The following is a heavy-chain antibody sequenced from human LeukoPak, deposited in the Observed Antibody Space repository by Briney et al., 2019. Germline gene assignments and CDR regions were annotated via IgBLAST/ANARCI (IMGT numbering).Heavy chain of an antibody. V-gene: IGHV5-51*01. CDR3: ARHGYWFGDPSCMDV. D-gene: IGHD3-10*01. CDR1: GYSFTSYR. J-gene: IGHJ6*02. Sequence: PGESLKISCKGSGYSFTSYRIGWVRQMPGKGLEWMGIIYPGDSDTRYSPSFQGQVTISADKSISTAYLQWSSLKASDTAMYYCARHGYWFGDPSCMDVWGQGTTATV. CDR2: IYPGDSDT.